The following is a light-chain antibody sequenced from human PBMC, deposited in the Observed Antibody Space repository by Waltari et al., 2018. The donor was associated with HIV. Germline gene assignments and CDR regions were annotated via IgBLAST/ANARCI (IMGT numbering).Light chain of an antibody. CDR3: QSYDTSNSHWV. CDR2: QNN. CDR1: SGSIASNY. Sequence: FILTQPHSVSGSPGKTVNISCTRSSGSIASNYVQWFQQRPGSAPINVIYQNNQRASGVADRFSGSIDRSSNSASLTISGLKTEDEADFCCQSYDTSNSHWVFGGGTKLTVL. V-gene: IGLV6-57*03. J-gene: IGLJ3*02.